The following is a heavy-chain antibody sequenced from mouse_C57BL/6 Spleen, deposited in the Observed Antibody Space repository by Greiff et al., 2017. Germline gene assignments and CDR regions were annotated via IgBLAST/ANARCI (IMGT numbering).Heavy chain of an antibody. CDR1: GYYITSGYY. CDR2: ISYDGSN. V-gene: IGHV3-6*01. J-gene: IGHJ3*01. D-gene: IGHD3-2*02. CDR3: ARDRAAQRFAY. Sequence: EVKLMESGPGLVKPSQSLSLTCSVTGYYITSGYYWNWIRQFPGNKLEWMGYISYDGSNNYNPSLKNRISITRDTSKNQFFLKLNSVTTEDTATYYCARDRAAQRFAYWCQGTLVTVSA.